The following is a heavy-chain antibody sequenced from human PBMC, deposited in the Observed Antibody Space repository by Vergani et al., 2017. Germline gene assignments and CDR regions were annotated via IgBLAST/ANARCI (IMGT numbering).Heavy chain of an antibody. J-gene: IGHJ3*02. CDR1: GGSISSNSYY. CDR2: FYSSGST. CDR3: GRGGILTGYSI. D-gene: IGHD3-9*01. Sequence: QVQLQDSGPGLVKPSQTLSLTCTVSGGSISSNSYYWSWIRQPAGKGLEWIGRFYSSGSTNYNPSLKSRVTISVDTSKNQFSLKLSSVTAADMAAYYCGRGGILTGYSIWGQGTVVTVSS. V-gene: IGHV4-61*02.